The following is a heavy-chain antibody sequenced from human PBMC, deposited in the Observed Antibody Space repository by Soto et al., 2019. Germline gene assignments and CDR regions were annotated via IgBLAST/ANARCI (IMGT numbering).Heavy chain of an antibody. CDR3: ARGNLPGARNAFDI. CDR2: IYYSGST. J-gene: IGHJ3*02. CDR1: GDFISSYY. V-gene: IGHV4-59*01. D-gene: IGHD1-26*01. Sequence: PSETLSLTCSVSGDFISSYYWSWIRQPPGKGLEWIGYIYYSGSTNYNPSLKSRVTISVDTSKNQFSLKLSSVTAADTAVYYCARGNLPGARNAFDIWGQGTMVTVSS.